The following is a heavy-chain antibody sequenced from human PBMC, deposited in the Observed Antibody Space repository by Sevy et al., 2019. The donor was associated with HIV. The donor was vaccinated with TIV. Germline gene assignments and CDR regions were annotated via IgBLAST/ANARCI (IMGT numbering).Heavy chain of an antibody. CDR2: IKEDGSER. CDR1: GFTFNMYR. Sequence: GGSLRLSCAASGFTFNMYRMTWVRQAPGKGLEWVANIKEDGSERNYLDSVKGRFTISRDNAKESLYLQINSLRAEDTAVYYCARHCSGGSCYSLLPHYYYGMDVWGQGTTVTVSS. D-gene: IGHD2-15*01. CDR3: ARHCSGGSCYSLLPHYYYGMDV. J-gene: IGHJ6*02. V-gene: IGHV3-7*01.